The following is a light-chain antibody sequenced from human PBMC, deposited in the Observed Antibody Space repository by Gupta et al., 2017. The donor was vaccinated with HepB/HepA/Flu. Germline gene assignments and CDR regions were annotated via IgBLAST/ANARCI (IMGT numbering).Light chain of an antibody. V-gene: IGKV3-15*01. CDR2: AAS. Sequence: TQSPATLSVSSGERATLFCRASQSVNSNLAWYQQKPGQAPRLLIYAASTRATGVPARFSGSGSGTEFTLSINSRQSEDFAVYYCQQYNNWPPSSFGQGTKLEIK. J-gene: IGKJ2*03. CDR1: QSVNSN. CDR3: QQYNNWPPSS.